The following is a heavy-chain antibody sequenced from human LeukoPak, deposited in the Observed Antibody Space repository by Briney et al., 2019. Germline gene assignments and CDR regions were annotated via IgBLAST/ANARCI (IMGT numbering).Heavy chain of an antibody. Sequence: PSETLSLTCAVYGGSFSSSSYYWGWIRQPPGKGLEWIGSIHYSGSTNYNPSLKSRVTISVDTSKNQFSLKLSSVTAADTAVYYCARGYCSGGSCYSYYYYNYMDVWGKGTTVTVSS. D-gene: IGHD2-15*01. CDR2: IHYSGST. J-gene: IGHJ6*03. CDR1: GGSFSSSSYY. V-gene: IGHV4-39*07. CDR3: ARGYCSGGSCYSYYYYNYMDV.